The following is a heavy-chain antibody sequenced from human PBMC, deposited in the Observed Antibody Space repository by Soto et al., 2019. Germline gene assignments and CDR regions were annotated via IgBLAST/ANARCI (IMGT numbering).Heavy chain of an antibody. CDR3: AKWGSSKKLDN. CDR2: ISGTGDAT. D-gene: IGHD3-16*01. CDR1: GFTFNNYA. Sequence: EVQLLESGGGLVQPGESLRLSCAVSGFTFNNYAMSWVRQAPGKGLEWVSIISGTGDATYYADSVKGRFTISRDNSKNTLYLQMNSLRAEDTAIYYCAKWGSSKKLDNWGQGTLVTASS. V-gene: IGHV3-23*01. J-gene: IGHJ4*02.